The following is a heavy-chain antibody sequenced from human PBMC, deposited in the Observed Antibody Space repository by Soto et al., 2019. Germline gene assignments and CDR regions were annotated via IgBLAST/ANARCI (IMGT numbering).Heavy chain of an antibody. CDR2: ISSNVGST. Sequence: GGSLRLSCAASGFTFSSYAMHWVRQAPGKGLEYVSAISSNVGSTYYANSVKGRFTISRDNSKNTLYLQMGSLRAEDMAVYYCARDSTYDFWSGYYLGNWFDPWGQGTLVTVSS. J-gene: IGHJ5*02. D-gene: IGHD3-3*01. CDR1: GFTFSSYA. CDR3: ARDSTYDFWSGYYLGNWFDP. V-gene: IGHV3-64*01.